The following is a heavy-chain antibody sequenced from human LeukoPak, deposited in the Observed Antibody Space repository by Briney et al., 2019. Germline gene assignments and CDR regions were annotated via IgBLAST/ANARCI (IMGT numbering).Heavy chain of an antibody. CDR3: ARDLPDSYGPEGNWYFDL. D-gene: IGHD5-18*01. V-gene: IGHV4-59*12. J-gene: IGHJ2*01. Sequence: SETLSLTCTVSGGSISSYYWSWIRQPPGKGLEWIGYIYYSGSTNYNPSLKSRVTMSVDTSKNQFSLKLSSVTAEDTAVYYCARDLPDSYGPEGNWYFDLWGRGTLVTVSS. CDR2: IYYSGST. CDR1: GGSISSYY.